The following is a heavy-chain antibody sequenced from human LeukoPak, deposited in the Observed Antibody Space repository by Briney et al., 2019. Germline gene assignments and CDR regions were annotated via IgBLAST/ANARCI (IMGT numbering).Heavy chain of an antibody. CDR3: ARDAGYSYGTYYFDY. D-gene: IGHD5-18*01. CDR2: INPRGGST. J-gene: IGHJ4*02. CDR1: GYTFTSYY. Sequence: GASVKVSCKASGYTFTSYYMHWVRQAPGQGLEWMGIINPRGGSTSYAQKFQGRVTMTRDTSTSTVYMELSSLRSEDTAVYYCARDAGYSYGTYYFDYWGQGALVTVSS. V-gene: IGHV1-46*01.